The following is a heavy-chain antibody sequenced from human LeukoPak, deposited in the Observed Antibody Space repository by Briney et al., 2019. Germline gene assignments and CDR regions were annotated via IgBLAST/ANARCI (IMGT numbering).Heavy chain of an antibody. CDR2: IKHDGIEK. CDR1: GFTFSIYW. V-gene: IGHV3-7*01. D-gene: IGHD6-19*01. Sequence: GGSLRLSCAASGFTFSIYWMSWVRQARGKGRECVANIKHDGIEKHYVDSVQGRFTVSRDNAKNSLYLQMNSLRAEDTAVYYCARLGQWLDIEYWGQGTLVTVSS. J-gene: IGHJ4*02. CDR3: ARLGQWLDIEY.